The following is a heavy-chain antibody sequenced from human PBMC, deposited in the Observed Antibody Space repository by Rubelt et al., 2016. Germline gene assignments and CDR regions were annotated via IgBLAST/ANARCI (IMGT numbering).Heavy chain of an antibody. CDR3: ARSLHCSGGSCTIDY. J-gene: IGHJ4*02. CDR1: GYSISSGYY. V-gene: IGHV4-38-2*02. D-gene: IGHD2-15*01. CDR2: IYYSGST. Sequence: QVQLQESGPGLVKPSETLSLTCTVSGYSISSGYYWGWIRQPPGKGLEWIGSIYYSGSTYYNPSLKSRVTISVDTSKNQFSLKLSSVTAADTAVYYCARSLHCSGGSCTIDYWGQGTLVTVSS.